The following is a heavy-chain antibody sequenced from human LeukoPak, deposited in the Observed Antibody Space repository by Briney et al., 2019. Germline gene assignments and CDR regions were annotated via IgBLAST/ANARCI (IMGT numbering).Heavy chain of an antibody. CDR3: ARAELTYYYGPGRGYYYYMDV. J-gene: IGHJ6*03. Sequence: SETLSLTCAVSGGSISSSNWWSWVRQPPGKGLEWIGEIYHSGSTNYNPSLKSRVTISVDKSKNQFSLKLSSVTAADTAVYYCARAELTYYYGPGRGYYYYMDVWGKGTTVTVSS. V-gene: IGHV4-4*02. D-gene: IGHD3-10*01. CDR1: GGSISSSNW. CDR2: IYHSGST.